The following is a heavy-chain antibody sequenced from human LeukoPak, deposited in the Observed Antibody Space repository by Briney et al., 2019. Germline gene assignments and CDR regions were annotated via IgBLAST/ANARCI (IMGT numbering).Heavy chain of an antibody. D-gene: IGHD3-10*01. CDR3: TADRGSGNYYDF. V-gene: IGHV4-38-2*02. CDR2: IHHSGRT. J-gene: IGHJ4*02. Sequence: SETLSLTCTVTGYSISSNYYWSWVRQPPGRRLEWIATIHHSGRTFYNPSLKSRVTISVDTSKNQFSLKLNSVTVADAAIYYCTADRGSGNYYDFWGQGALVTVSS. CDR1: GYSISSNYY.